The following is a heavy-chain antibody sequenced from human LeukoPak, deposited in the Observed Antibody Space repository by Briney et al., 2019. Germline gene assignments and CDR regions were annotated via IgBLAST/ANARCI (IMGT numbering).Heavy chain of an antibody. V-gene: IGHV3-74*01. J-gene: IGHJ4*02. CDR2: INSDGSST. D-gene: IGHD3-10*01. Sequence: GGSLRLSCAASGFTFSSYWMHWVRQAPGKGLVWVSRINSDGSSTSYADSVKGRFTISRDNSKNTLYLQMNSLRAEDTAVYYCAKGHRGVMRGAFDYWGQGTLVTVSS. CDR1: GFTFSSYW. CDR3: AKGHRGVMRGAFDY.